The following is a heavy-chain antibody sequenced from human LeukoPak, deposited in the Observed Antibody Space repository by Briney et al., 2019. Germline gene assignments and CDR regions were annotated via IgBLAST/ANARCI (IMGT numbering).Heavy chain of an antibody. V-gene: IGHV4-39*07. J-gene: IGHJ4*02. CDR2: IYYSGST. CDR3: ARDPNDSSGTFDY. CDR1: GGSISSSSYY. Sequence: SETLSLTCTVSGGSISSSSYYWGWIRQPSGKGLEWIGSIYYSGSTYYNPSLKSRVTISVDTSKNQFSLKLSSVTAADTAVYYCARDPNDSSGTFDYWGQGTLVTVSS. D-gene: IGHD3-22*01.